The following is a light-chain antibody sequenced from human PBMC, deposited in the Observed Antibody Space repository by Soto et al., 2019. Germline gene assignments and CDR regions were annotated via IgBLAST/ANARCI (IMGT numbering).Light chain of an antibody. J-gene: IGLJ2*01. CDR1: MRDVDAYNL. V-gene: IGLV2-14*01. CDR3: SSYTSKSSLI. Sequence: QSALTQPASVSGSPGQSITISCTVTMRDVDAYNLVSWYQQHPGRAPQLSIYEVRNRTSGISFRFSGSKYGNTASLTISGLQAEDEADYYCSSYTSKSSLIFGGGTKVTVL. CDR2: EVR.